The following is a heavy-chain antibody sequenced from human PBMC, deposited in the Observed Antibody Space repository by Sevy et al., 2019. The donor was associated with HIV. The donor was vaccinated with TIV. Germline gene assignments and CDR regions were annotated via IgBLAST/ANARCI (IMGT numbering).Heavy chain of an antibody. CDR3: ARSRSNYADYYFDY. D-gene: IGHD4-17*01. J-gene: IGHJ4*01. CDR2: ISGRSSYT. CDR1: EFTFSNYY. V-gene: IGHV3-11*06. Sequence: GGSLRLSCAASEFTFSNYYMTWNRQAPGKGLEWISYISGRSSYTNYADSVRGRFTISRDNTKNLLYLQMNSLRVEDTAVYYCARSRSNYADYYFDYWGHGTLVTVSS.